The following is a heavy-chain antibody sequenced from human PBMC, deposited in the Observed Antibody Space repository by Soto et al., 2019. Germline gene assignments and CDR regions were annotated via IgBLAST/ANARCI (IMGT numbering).Heavy chain of an antibody. CDR2: IYYSGST. CDR1: GGSISSYY. CDR3: ARDRRWLQFRYAFDI. Sequence: SETLSLTCTVSGGSISSYYWSWIRQPPGKGLEWIGYIYYSGSTNYNPSLKSRVTISVDTSKNQFSLKLSSVTAADTAVYYCARDRRWLQFRYAFDIWGQGTMVT. D-gene: IGHD5-12*01. J-gene: IGHJ3*02. V-gene: IGHV4-59*01.